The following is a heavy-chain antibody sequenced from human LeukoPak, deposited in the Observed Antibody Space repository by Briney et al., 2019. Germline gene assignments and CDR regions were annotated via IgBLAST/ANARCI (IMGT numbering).Heavy chain of an antibody. V-gene: IGHV1-69*04. J-gene: IGHJ5*02. CDR1: GGTFSSYA. D-gene: IGHD4-23*01. Sequence: AASVKVSCKASGGTFSSYAISWVRQAPGQGLEWMGRIIPILGIANYAQKFQGRVTITADKSTSTAYMELSSLRSEDTAVYYCARGGHTVVKTPLLYNWFDPWGQGTLVTVSS. CDR3: ARGGHTVVKTPLLYNWFDP. CDR2: IIPILGIA.